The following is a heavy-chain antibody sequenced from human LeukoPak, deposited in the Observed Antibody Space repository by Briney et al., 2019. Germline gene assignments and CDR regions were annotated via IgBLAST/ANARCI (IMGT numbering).Heavy chain of an antibody. V-gene: IGHV3-23*01. CDR2: IGGSGSVT. J-gene: IGHJ4*02. Sequence: GGSLRLSCAASGFTFTSYAMSWVRQAPGKGLEWVSTIGGSGSVTFYADSVKGRFTISRDKSKNTLYLQMNSLRAEDTAVYFCAREGDYDYWGQGTQVTVSS. CDR3: AREGDYDY. CDR1: GFTFTSYA. D-gene: IGHD4-17*01.